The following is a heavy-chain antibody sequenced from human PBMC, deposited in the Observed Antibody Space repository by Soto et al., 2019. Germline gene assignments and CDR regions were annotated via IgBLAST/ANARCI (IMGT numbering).Heavy chain of an antibody. J-gene: IGHJ4*02. CDR1: GFTFSSYA. V-gene: IGHV3-23*01. CDR2: ISGSGGST. Sequence: GGSLRLSCAASGFTFSSYAMSWVRQAPGKGLEWVSAISGSGGSTYYADSVKGRFTISRDNSKNTLYLQMNSLRAEDTAVYYCAKDGIITMIGNLGDYFDYWGQGTLVTVSS. D-gene: IGHD3-22*01. CDR3: AKDGIITMIGNLGDYFDY.